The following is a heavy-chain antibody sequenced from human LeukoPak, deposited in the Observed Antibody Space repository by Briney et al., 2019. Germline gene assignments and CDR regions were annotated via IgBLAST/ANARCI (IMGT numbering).Heavy chain of an antibody. CDR3: ASSARLGY. J-gene: IGHJ4*02. CDR2: INHSGNT. CDR1: GGSFSDYY. D-gene: IGHD2-21*01. Sequence: PSETLSVTCAIYGGSFSDYYWSWIRQPPGKGLEWIGEINHSGNTNYNPSLKSRVIISVDTPKKQFSLKMRSVTAADTAVYYCASSARLGYRGQGTLVTVSS. V-gene: IGHV4-34*01.